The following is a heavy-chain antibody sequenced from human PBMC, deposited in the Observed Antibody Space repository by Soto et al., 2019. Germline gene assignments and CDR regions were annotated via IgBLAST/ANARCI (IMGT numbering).Heavy chain of an antibody. CDR3: AKDLGSIVGVPCDY. Sequence: EVQLLESGGGLVQPGGSLRLSCAASGVTFSSYAMSWVRQAPGKGLEWVSAISGSGGSTYYADSVKGRFTISRDNPKNTLYLQMNSLRAEDTAVYYCAKDLGSIVGVPCDYWGQGSLVTVSS. J-gene: IGHJ4*02. V-gene: IGHV3-23*01. CDR2: ISGSGGST. CDR1: GVTFSSYA. D-gene: IGHD1-26*01.